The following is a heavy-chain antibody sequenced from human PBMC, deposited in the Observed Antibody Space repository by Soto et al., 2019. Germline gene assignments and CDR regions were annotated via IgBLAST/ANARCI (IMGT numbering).Heavy chain of an antibody. CDR1: GYTLTDLA. V-gene: IGHV1-24*01. CDR2: FGPEDGET. J-gene: IGHJ4*02. CDR3: ATRGTRWLQSPFDY. D-gene: IGHD1-1*01. Sequence: QVQVVQSGAEVKKPGASVKVSCKVSGYTLTDLAMHWGRQAPGKGLEWVGGFGPEDGETIYAQKFQGRVTMTEDTSTDTAYMAMSSLRSEYTAVYYWATRGTRWLQSPFDYWGQGTLVTVSS.